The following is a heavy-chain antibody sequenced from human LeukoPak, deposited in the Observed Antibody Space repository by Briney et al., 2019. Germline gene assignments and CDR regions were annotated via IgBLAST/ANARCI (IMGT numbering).Heavy chain of an antibody. V-gene: IGHV4-59*01. J-gene: IGHJ4*02. CDR1: GGSFSGYY. CDR2: IYYSGST. D-gene: IGHD5-24*01. CDR3: ARDKDGLDY. Sequence: PSETLSLTCAVYGGSFSGYYWSWIRQPPGKGLEWIGYIYYSGSTNYNPSLKSRVTISVDTSKNQFSLKLSSVTAADTAVYYCARDKDGLDYWGQGTLVTVSS.